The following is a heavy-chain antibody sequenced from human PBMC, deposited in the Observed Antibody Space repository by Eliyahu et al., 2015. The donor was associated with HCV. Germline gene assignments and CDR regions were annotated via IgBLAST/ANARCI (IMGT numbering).Heavy chain of an antibody. CDR2: ISGSGGST. D-gene: IGHD5-12*01. J-gene: IGHJ4*02. CDR1: GFTFXNYA. CDR3: AKLSGYSGGWYGEVDY. V-gene: IGHV3-23*01. Sequence: EVQLLESGGGLVQPGGSLRLSCAASGFTFXNYAMSWVRQAPGKGLGWVSAISGSGGSTYYADSVKGRFTISRDNSKNTLYLQMNSLRAEDTAVYYCAKLSGYSGGWYGEVDYWGQGTLVTVSS.